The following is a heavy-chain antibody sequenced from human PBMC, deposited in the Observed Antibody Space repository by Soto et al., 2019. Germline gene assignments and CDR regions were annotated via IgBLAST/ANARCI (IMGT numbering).Heavy chain of an antibody. CDR1: GSTFSSYA. J-gene: IGHJ6*02. Sequence: GGSLRLSCAASGSTFSSYAMSWVRQAPGKGLEWVSAISGSGGSTCYADSVKGRFTISRDNSKNTLYLQMNSLRAEDTAVYYCAKTPITVTTDYYYGMDVWGQGTTVTVSS. CDR2: ISGSGGST. D-gene: IGHD4-17*01. V-gene: IGHV3-23*01. CDR3: AKTPITVTTDYYYGMDV.